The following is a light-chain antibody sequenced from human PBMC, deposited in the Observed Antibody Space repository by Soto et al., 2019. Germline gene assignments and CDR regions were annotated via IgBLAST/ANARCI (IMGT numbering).Light chain of an antibody. V-gene: IGKV3-11*01. CDR3: QQYGSFPGT. CDR1: QSVDKF. J-gene: IGKJ5*01. CDR2: DSS. Sequence: EVELTQSPATLSLSPGETATLSCRASQSVDKFLAWYQQRPGQPPRLLIFDSSNRATGVPVRFSGSGSGTVFTLTIGSLEPEDFAVYYCQQYGSFPGTFGQGTRLEIK.